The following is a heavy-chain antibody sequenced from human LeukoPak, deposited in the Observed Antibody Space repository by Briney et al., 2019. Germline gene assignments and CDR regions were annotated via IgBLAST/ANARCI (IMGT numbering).Heavy chain of an antibody. V-gene: IGHV1-18*01. CDR1: GYIFSNYA. CDR2: ISAYNGNT. Sequence: ASVKVSCKASGYIFSNYAVNWVRQAPGQGLEWMGWISAYNGNTNYAQKLQGRVTMTTDTSTSTAYMELRSLRSDDTAVYYCARLDDYSNYIDYWGQGTLVTVSS. J-gene: IGHJ4*02. D-gene: IGHD4-11*01. CDR3: ARLDDYSNYIDY.